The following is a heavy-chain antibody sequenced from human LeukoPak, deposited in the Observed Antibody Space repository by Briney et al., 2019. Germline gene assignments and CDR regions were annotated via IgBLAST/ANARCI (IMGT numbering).Heavy chain of an antibody. CDR1: GFTFSSYA. D-gene: IGHD5-12*01. CDR2: ISSNGGST. V-gene: IGHV3-64*01. J-gene: IGHJ4*02. CDR3: ARERGYSGYETDY. Sequence: GGSLRLSCAASGFTFSSYAMHWVRQAPGKGLEYVSAISSNGGSTYYANSVKGRFTISRDNSKNTLYLQMGSLRAEDMAVYYCARERGYSGYETDYWGQGTLVTVSS.